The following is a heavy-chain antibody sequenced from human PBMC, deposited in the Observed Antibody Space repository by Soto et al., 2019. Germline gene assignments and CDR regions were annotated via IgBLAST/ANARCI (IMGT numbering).Heavy chain of an antibody. CDR3: ARFWWNPLDYYYYYMDV. V-gene: IGHV4-59*01. Sequence: SETLSLTCTVSGGSISSYYWSWIRQPPGKGLEWTGYIYYSGSTNYNPSLKSRVTISVDTSKNQFSLKLSSVTAADTAVYYCARFWWNPLDYYYYYMDVWGKGTTVTVSS. D-gene: IGHD3-16*01. J-gene: IGHJ6*03. CDR1: GGSISSYY. CDR2: IYYSGST.